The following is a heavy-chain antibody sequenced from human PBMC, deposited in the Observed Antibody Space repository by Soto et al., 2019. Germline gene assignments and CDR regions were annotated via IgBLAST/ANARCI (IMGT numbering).Heavy chain of an antibody. J-gene: IGHJ4*02. D-gene: IGHD2-2*01. CDR3: ARGTPNCISTSCLPSFDY. CDR1: GGSISSGGYY. Sequence: SETLSLTCTVSGGSISSGGYYWSWIRQHPGKGLEWIGYIYYSGSTYYNPSLKSRVTISVDTSKNQFSLKLSSVTAADTAVYYCARGTPNCISTSCLPSFDYWGQGTLVTVSS. CDR2: IYYSGST. V-gene: IGHV4-31*03.